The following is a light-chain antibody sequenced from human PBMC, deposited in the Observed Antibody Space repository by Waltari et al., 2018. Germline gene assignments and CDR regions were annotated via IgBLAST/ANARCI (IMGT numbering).Light chain of an antibody. CDR3: QQYDSDPLT. Sequence: DIQMTQYPSTLTASVGDRVTITCRASQSISSWLAWHQQKAGKAPKLLIYKAPNLESRVPSRFSGSGSGTEFTLTISSLQPDDVATYFRQQYDSDPLTFGGGTNVQIK. CDR1: QSISSW. J-gene: IGKJ4*01. CDR2: KAP. V-gene: IGKV1-5*03.